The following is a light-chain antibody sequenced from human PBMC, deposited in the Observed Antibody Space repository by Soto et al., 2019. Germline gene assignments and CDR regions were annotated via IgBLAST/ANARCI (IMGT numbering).Light chain of an antibody. CDR3: MQSLHTPYT. J-gene: IGKJ2*01. Sequence: VMTQSPLSLPVTPGEAASISCRSSQSLLHSNGYNYLNWYLQKPGQSPQLLIYLASNRAPGVPDRFSGSTSGTDFTLKISRVEAEDVGVYYCMQSLHTPYTFGQGTKLEIK. V-gene: IGKV2-28*01. CDR2: LAS. CDR1: QSLLHSNGYNY.